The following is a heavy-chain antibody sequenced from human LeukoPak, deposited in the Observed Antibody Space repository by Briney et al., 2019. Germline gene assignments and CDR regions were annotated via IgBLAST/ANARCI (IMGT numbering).Heavy chain of an antibody. CDR2: IIPILGIA. CDR1: GGTFSSYT. D-gene: IGHD3-10*01. CDR3: ARDRAYGSGSVY. Sequence: SVKVSCKASGGTFSSYTISWVRQAPGQGLEWMGRIIPILGIANYAQKFQGRVTITADKSTSTAYMELSSLRSEDTAVYHCARDRAYGSGSVYWGQGTLVTVSS. V-gene: IGHV1-69*04. J-gene: IGHJ4*02.